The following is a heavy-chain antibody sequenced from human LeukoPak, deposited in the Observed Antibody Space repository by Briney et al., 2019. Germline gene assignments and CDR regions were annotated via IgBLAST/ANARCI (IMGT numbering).Heavy chain of an antibody. CDR3: AELGITMIGGV. CDR2: ISSSSSTI. J-gene: IGHJ6*04. V-gene: IGHV3-48*04. D-gene: IGHD3-10*02. Sequence: GSLRLSCAASGFTFSSYSMNWVRQAPGKGLEWASYISSSSSTIYYADSVKGRFTISRDNAKNSLYLQMNSLRAEDTAVYYCAELGITMIGGVWGKGTTVTISS. CDR1: GFTFSSYS.